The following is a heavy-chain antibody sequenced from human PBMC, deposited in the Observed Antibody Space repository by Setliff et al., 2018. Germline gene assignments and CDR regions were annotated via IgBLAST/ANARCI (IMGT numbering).Heavy chain of an antibody. J-gene: IGHJ5*02. D-gene: IGHD2-2*01. CDR1: SGSFSGYF. CDR2: INHSGST. V-gene: IGHV4-34*01. CDR3: ARGIGGYCSSMSCSNESWP. Sequence: PSETLSLTCAVYSGSFSGYFWSWIRQPPGKGLEWIGEINHSGSTNYNPSLKSRVTISVDTSKNQFSLKLSSVTAADTAVYYCARGIGGYCSSMSCSNESWPWGQGILVTVSS.